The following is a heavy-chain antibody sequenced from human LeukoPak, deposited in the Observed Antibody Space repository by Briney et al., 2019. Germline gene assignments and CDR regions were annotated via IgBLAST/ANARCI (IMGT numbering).Heavy chain of an antibody. V-gene: IGHV3-30*02. J-gene: IGHJ3*02. D-gene: IGHD3-9*01. Sequence: GGSLRLSCAASGFTFSSYGMHWVRQAPGKGLEWVTFSRYDGSNKYYADSVKGRFTISRDNSKNKLYLQINSLRDEDTAVYYCAKEYDILTGYYAFDIWGQGTMVTVSS. CDR3: AKEYDILTGYYAFDI. CDR2: SRYDGSNK. CDR1: GFTFSSYG.